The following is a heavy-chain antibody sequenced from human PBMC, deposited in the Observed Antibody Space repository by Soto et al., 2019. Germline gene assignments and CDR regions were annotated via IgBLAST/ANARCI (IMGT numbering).Heavy chain of an antibody. D-gene: IGHD5-12*01. CDR1: GGPFSGYY. V-gene: IGHV4-34*01. Sequence: QVQLQQWGAGLLKPSETLSLTCAVYGGPFSGYYWIWIRQPPGKGLEWIGEINDSGSTNYNPSLNSRFTISVETSKTQFSLKLSSVTAADTAVYYCARSRFRRGYNLWGQGNLVTVSS. CDR2: INDSGST. J-gene: IGHJ4*02. CDR3: ARSRFRRGYNL.